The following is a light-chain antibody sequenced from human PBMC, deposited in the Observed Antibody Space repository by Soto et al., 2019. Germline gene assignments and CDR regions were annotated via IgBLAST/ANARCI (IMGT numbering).Light chain of an antibody. CDR1: QSVSSSY. CDR3: QQYDNWLPT. J-gene: IGKJ5*01. V-gene: IGKV3-20*01. CDR2: GAS. Sequence: EIVLTQSPGTLPLSPGERATLSCRASQSVSSSYLAWYQQKPGQAPRLLIYGASTRATGVPGRVSGSGSGTEFTLTISSLESEDFAVYYCQQYDNWLPTFGQGTRLEI.